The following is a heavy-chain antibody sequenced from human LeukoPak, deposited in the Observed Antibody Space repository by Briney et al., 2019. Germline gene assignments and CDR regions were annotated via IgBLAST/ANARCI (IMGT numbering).Heavy chain of an antibody. CDR2: TYYRSKWYN. V-gene: IGHV6-1*01. CDR3: ACQRDWSPDAFDI. J-gene: IGHJ3*02. Sequence: SQTLSLTCAISGDSVSSNSAAWNWIRQSPPRGLEWLGRTYYRSKWYNDYAVYVKSRITINPDTSKNQFSLQLNSVTPEDTAVYYCACQRDWSPDAFDIWGQGTMVTVSS. CDR1: GDSVSSNSAA. D-gene: IGHD3/OR15-3a*01.